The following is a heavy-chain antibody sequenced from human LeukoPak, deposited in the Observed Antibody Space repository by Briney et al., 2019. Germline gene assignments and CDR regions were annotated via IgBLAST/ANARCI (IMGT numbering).Heavy chain of an antibody. CDR1: GGSISSSSYY. D-gene: IGHD3-16*02. Sequence: SETLSLTCTVSGGSISSSSYYWGWIRQPPGKGLEWIGSIYYSGSTYYNPSLKSRVTITVDTSKNQFSLKLSSVTAADTAVYYCASPSLDAFDIWGQGTIVTVSS. CDR3: ASPSLDAFDI. V-gene: IGHV4-39*01. J-gene: IGHJ3*02. CDR2: IYYSGST.